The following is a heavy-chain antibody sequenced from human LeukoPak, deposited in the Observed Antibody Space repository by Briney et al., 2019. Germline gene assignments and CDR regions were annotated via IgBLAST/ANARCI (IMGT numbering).Heavy chain of an antibody. D-gene: IGHD2-15*01. Sequence: SVKVSCKASGATFSSYAISWVRQAPGQRLEWMGGIIPIFGTANYAQKFQGRVTITTDESTSTAYMELSSLRSEDTAVYYCAREVVVAATRVYYFDYWGQGTLVTVSS. CDR2: IIPIFGTA. CDR1: GATFSSYA. V-gene: IGHV1-69*05. J-gene: IGHJ4*02. CDR3: AREVVVAATRVYYFDY.